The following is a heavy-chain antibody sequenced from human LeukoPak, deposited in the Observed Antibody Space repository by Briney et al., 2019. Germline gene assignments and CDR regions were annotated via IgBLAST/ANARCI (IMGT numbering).Heavy chain of an antibody. CDR3: AKGDFFSITPVGIDY. V-gene: IGHV3-23*01. D-gene: IGHD6-13*01. CDR1: GFTFSSYA. J-gene: IGHJ4*02. Sequence: PGGSLRLSCAASGFTFSSYAMHWVRQGPGKGLEWVSVISGGGSNMYYADSVKGRFTISRDNSKNTLYLQMNSLRAEDTAVYYCAKGDFFSITPVGIDYWGQGTLVTVSS. CDR2: ISGGGSNM.